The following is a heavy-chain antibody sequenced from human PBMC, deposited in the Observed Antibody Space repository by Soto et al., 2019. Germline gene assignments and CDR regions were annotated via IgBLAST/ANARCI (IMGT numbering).Heavy chain of an antibody. V-gene: IGHV3-30*03. CDR3: AREGYYYYYYGMDV. CDR2: ISYDGSNK. Sequence: QVQLVESGGGVVQPGRSLRLSCAASGFTFSSYGMHWVRQAPGKGLEWVAVISYDGSNKYYADSVKGRFTISRDNSKNTLYLQMNSLRAEDTAVYYCAREGYYYYYYGMDVWGQGTTVTVSS. CDR1: GFTFSSYG. J-gene: IGHJ6*02.